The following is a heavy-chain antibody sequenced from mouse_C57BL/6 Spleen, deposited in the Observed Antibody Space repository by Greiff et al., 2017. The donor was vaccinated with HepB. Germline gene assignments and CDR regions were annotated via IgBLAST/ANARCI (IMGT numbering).Heavy chain of an antibody. V-gene: IGHV1-76*01. D-gene: IGHD1-1*01. CDR2: IYPGSGNT. Sequence: VQLQQSGAELVRPGASVKLSCKASGYTFTDYYINWVKQRPGQGLEWIARIYPGSGNTYYNEKVKGKATLTAEKSSSTAYMQLSSLISEDSAVYFSARRGQVARAMDYWGQGTSVTVSS. CDR1: GYTFTDYY. J-gene: IGHJ4*01. CDR3: ARRGQVARAMDY.